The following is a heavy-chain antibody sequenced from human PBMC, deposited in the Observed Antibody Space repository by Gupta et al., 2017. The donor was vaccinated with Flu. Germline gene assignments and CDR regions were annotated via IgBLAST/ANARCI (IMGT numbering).Heavy chain of an antibody. CDR3: ARARTTIFGVVIIMGGMDV. CDR1: GFSFSSYS. Sequence: EVQLVESGGGLVKPGGSLRLPCAASGFSFSSYSMTWVRQAPGKGLEWVSSISSNNNIYYADSVKGRFSISRDNAKNSLFLQLNSLRVEDTAVYYCARARTTIFGVVIIMGGMDVWGQGTTVTVSS. D-gene: IGHD3-3*01. CDR2: ISSNNNI. V-gene: IGHV3-21*01. J-gene: IGHJ6*02.